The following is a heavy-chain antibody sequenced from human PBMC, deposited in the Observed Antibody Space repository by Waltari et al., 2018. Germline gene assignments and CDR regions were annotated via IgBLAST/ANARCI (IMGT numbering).Heavy chain of an antibody. CDR2: INHAGNI. CDR1: GWSVRSYY. V-gene: IGHV4-34*01. CDR3: ARISGLDYATPM. J-gene: IGHJ3*01. Sequence: QVQLQQWGAGLLKPAETLSLTCGVRGWSVRSYYWSWIGQSPGKGLEWIGEINHAGNIHYNPSFKSRVTMSIDTARNQFSLEVKSVIAADTAVYFCARISGLDYATPMWGLGTVVTVSS. D-gene: IGHD5-12*01.